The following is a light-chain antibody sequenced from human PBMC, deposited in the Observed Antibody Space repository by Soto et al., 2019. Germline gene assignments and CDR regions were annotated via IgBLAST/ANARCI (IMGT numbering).Light chain of an antibody. Sequence: QSVLTQPASVSGSPGQSITNSCNGTNSVVGSYNYVSWHQQHPGKAPILMIYNVYDRPSGISNRFSGSKSGNTASLTISGLQGEDEADYYCSSYTISRTYVFGTGTKVTVL. J-gene: IGLJ1*01. V-gene: IGLV2-14*03. CDR3: SSYTISRTYV. CDR1: NSVVGSYNY. CDR2: NVY.